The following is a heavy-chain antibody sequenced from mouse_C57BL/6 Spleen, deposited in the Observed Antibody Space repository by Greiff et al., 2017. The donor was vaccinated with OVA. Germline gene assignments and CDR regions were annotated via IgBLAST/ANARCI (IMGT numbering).Heavy chain of an antibody. CDR2: IWSGGST. D-gene: IGHD4-1*01. J-gene: IGHJ1*03. CDR3: ARKLGEGYFDV. CDR1: GFSLTSYG. Sequence: QVQLQQSGPGLVQPSQSLSITCTVSGFSLTSYGVHWVRQSPGKGLEWLGVIWSGGSTDYNAAFISRLSISKDNSKSQVFFKMNSLQADDIAIYYCARKLGEGYFDVWGTGTTVTVSS. V-gene: IGHV2-2*01.